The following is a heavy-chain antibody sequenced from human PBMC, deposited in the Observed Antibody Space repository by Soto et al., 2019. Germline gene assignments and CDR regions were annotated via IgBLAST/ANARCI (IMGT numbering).Heavy chain of an antibody. CDR3: AKGRCSGTSCYSDY. CDR1: GFSFSDNA. Sequence: PGGSLRLSCAASGFSFSDNAMSWVRQAPGKGLEWVSGVSGGGGVTNYADSVKGRFTISRDNSKNTVYLQMNGLRAEDTAIYYCAKGRCSGTSCYSDYWGQGTLVTVSS. V-gene: IGHV3-23*01. J-gene: IGHJ4*02. D-gene: IGHD2-15*01. CDR2: VSGGGGVT.